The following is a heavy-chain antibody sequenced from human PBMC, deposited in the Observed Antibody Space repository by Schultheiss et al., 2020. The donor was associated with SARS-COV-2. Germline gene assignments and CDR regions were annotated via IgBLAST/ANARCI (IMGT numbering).Heavy chain of an antibody. CDR3: AREEGRYCSSTSCYEGRDY. Sequence: GGSLRLSCAASGFAFSYFGIHWVRQAPGKGLEWVAFIRYDGRTEEYADSVKGRVTISRDNAKNSLYLQMNSLRAEDTAVYYCAREEGRYCSSTSCYEGRDYWGQGTLVTVSS. CDR1: GFAFSYFG. J-gene: IGHJ4*02. CDR2: IRYDGRTE. V-gene: IGHV3-30*02. D-gene: IGHD2-2*01.